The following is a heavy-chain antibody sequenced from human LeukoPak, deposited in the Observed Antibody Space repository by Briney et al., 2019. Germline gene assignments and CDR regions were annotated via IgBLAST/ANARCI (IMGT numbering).Heavy chain of an antibody. Sequence: GGSLRLSCAASGFTFSNYWMTWVRQTPGKGLGWVANIKQDGSEKYCVDSVKGRFTISRDNAKNSLFLQMDSLRAEDTAVYYCAAEGGARHKTFDYWGQGTLVTVSS. D-gene: IGHD3-16*01. J-gene: IGHJ4*02. CDR1: GFTFSNYW. V-gene: IGHV3-7*01. CDR3: AAEGGARHKTFDY. CDR2: IKQDGSEK.